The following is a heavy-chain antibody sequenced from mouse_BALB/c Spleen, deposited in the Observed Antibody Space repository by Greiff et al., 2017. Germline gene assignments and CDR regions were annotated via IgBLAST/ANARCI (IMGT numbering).Heavy chain of an antibody. J-gene: IGHJ2*01. Sequence: EVKLVESGGGLVQPGGSRKLSCAASGFTFSSFGMHWVRQAPEKGLEWVAYISSGSSTINYADTVQGRFTISRDTPKNTLFLQLTSLRSEDTAMYYCATDYYGSGFDYWGQGTTVTVSS. CDR1: GFTFSSFG. CDR2: ISSGSSTI. D-gene: IGHD1-1*01. CDR3: ATDYYGSGFDY. V-gene: IGHV5-17*02.